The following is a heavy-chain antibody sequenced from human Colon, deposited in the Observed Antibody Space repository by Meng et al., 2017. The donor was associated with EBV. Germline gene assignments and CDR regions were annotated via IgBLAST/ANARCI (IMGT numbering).Heavy chain of an antibody. CDR1: GGTTTSGNYY. D-gene: IGHD2-21*01. CDR3: ASFDHIPRRNYFDY. J-gene: IGHJ4*02. V-gene: IGHV4-30-4*01. Sequence: QVSLQESRPGLVEPTPTLSLPFTVSGGTTTSGNYYWSWIRQPPGKGLEWIGYIHHSGSAYHNPSLKSRVSISVDTSKNQFSLNLNSMTAADTAVYYCASFDHIPRRNYFDYWGQGTLVTVSS. CDR2: IHHSGSA.